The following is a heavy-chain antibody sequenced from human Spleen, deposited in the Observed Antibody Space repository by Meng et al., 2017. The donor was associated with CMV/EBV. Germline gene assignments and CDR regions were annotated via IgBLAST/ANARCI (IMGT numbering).Heavy chain of an antibody. D-gene: IGHD3-16*01. CDR3: VGGVGWFDH. Sequence: SCKASYHTFPNLGIGCVRPAAGQGLEWLGCISTSNVNQNYAQNFQGRVTITKDTNTTTVYLDLRNPTYAATDLYSCVGGVGWFDHWGQGTLVTVSS. V-gene: IGHV1-18*01. J-gene: IGHJ5*02. CDR2: ISTSNVNQ. CDR1: YHTFPNLG.